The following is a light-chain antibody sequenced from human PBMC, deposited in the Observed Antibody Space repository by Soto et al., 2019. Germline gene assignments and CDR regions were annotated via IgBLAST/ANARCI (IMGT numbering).Light chain of an antibody. CDR2: GSY. V-gene: IGKV3D-15*01. CDR3: QQYNNWPLT. J-gene: IGKJ1*01. Sequence: EIVMTQSPATLSLSPGERATLSCRARQSVSSKLAWFQQKPGQAPRLLIYGSYTRATGIPARFSGSGSGTEFTLTISSLQSEDFAVYSCQQYNNWPLTFGQGTKVEIK. CDR1: QSVSSK.